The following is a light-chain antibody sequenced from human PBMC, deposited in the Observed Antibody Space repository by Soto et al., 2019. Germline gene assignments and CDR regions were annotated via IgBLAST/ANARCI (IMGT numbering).Light chain of an antibody. CDR2: EVY. CDR3: SSVARNKDPCVV. J-gene: IGLJ2*01. CDR1: STDIGAYNF. Sequence: QSVLTQPPSASGSPGQSVTISCTGTSTDIGAYNFVSWYQQHPGKAPTLLIYEVYKRPSGVPARCSGSKSGNTASLTVSGLQGDYEADYCCSSVARNKDPCVVFCGGTKLTVL. V-gene: IGLV2-8*01.